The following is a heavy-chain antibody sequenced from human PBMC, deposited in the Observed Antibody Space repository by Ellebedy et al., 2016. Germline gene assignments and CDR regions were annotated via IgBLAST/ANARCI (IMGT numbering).Heavy chain of an antibody. CDR1: GYSFTTYW. J-gene: IGHJ4*02. CDR3: ARHMNTAMTNDY. D-gene: IGHD5-18*01. Sequence: ASVKVSCKGSGYSFTTYWISWVRQMPGKGLEWMGRIDPSDSYTNYSPSFQGHVTISADKSISTAYLQWSSLKASDTAMYYCARHMNTAMTNDYWGQGTLVTVSS. CDR2: IDPSDSYT. V-gene: IGHV5-10-1*01.